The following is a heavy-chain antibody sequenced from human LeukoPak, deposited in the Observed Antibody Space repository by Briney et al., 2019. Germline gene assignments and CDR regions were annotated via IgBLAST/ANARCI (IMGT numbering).Heavy chain of an antibody. V-gene: IGHV4-34*01. CDR2: INHSGST. J-gene: IGHJ4*02. Sequence: SETLSLTCAVYGGFFSGYYWSWIRQPPGRGLEWIGEINHSGSTNYNPSLKSRVTISVDTSKNQFSLKLSSVTAADTAVYYCARGPRITMIVVVIGYYFDYWGQGTLVTVSS. CDR3: ARGPRITMIVVVIGYYFDY. D-gene: IGHD3-22*01. CDR1: GGFFSGYY.